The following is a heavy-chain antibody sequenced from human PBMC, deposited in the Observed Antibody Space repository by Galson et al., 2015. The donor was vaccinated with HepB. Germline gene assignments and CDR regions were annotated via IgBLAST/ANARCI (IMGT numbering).Heavy chain of an antibody. D-gene: IGHD2-2*01. CDR1: GGTFSRCP. CDR3: ARGPAGATEYKWFDP. J-gene: IGHJ5*02. V-gene: IGHV1-69*13. CDR2: IIPIFGIA. Sequence: SVKVSCKASGGTFSRCPISWGRQAPGQGLEWMGGIIPIFGIANYAQKFLGRVTISADESTTVAYMELSSLRSEDTAVYYCARGPAGATEYKWFDPWGQGTPVTVSS.